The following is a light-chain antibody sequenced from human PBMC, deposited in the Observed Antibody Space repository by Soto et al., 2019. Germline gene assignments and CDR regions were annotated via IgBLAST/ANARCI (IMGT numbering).Light chain of an antibody. CDR3: QQYGSWWT. V-gene: IGKV3-20*01. CDR1: QSVSSSY. CDR2: GAS. J-gene: IGKJ1*01. Sequence: EIVWTQSPGTLSLSPGERATLSCRASQSVSSSYLAWYQQKPGQAPRLLIYGASSRATGIPDRFSGSGSGTDFTLTISRLEPEDFAVYYCQQYGSWWTFGQGTKVEIK.